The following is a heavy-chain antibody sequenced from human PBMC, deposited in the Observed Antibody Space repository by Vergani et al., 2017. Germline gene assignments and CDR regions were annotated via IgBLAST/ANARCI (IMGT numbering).Heavy chain of an antibody. J-gene: IGHJ4*02. CDR2: IYYSGST. V-gene: IGHV4-59*01. CDR3: ARGPLGSTMVRGVISPYYFDY. CDR1: GGSISSYY. D-gene: IGHD3-10*01. Sequence: QVQLQESGPGLVKPSETLSLTCTVSGGSISSYYWSWIRQPPGKGLEWIGYIYYSGSTNYNPSLKSRVTISVDTSKNQFSLKLSSVTAADTAVYYCARGPLGSTMVRGVISPYYFDYWGQGTLVTVSS.